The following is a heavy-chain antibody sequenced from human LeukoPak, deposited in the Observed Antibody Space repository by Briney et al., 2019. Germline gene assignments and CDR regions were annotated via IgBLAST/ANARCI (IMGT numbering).Heavy chain of an antibody. Sequence: GGSLRLSCAASGFTFSSYAMHWVRQAPGKGLEWVAVISYDGSNKYYADSVKGRFTISRDNSKNTLYLQMNSLRAEDTAVYYCAREPWELLWDDAFDIWGQGTMVTVSS. J-gene: IGHJ3*02. CDR3: AREPWELLWDDAFDI. CDR1: GFTFSSYA. D-gene: IGHD1-26*01. V-gene: IGHV3-30-3*01. CDR2: ISYDGSNK.